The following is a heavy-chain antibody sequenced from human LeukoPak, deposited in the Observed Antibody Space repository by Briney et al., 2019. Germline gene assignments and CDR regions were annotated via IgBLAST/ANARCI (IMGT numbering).Heavy chain of an antibody. J-gene: IGHJ1*01. CDR1: GGSISSYY. CDR2: IYYSGST. CDR3: ARDGYSSGWNLEYFQH. D-gene: IGHD6-19*01. V-gene: IGHV4-59*01. Sequence: SETLSLTCTVSGGSISSYYWSWLRQPPGKGLEWIGYIYYSGSTNHNPSLKSRVTISVDTSKNQFSLKLSSVTAADTAVYYCARDGYSSGWNLEYFQHWGQGTLVTVSS.